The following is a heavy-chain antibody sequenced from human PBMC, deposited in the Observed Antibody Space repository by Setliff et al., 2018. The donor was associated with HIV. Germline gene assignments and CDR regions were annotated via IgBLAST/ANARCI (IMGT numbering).Heavy chain of an antibody. CDR3: ARRHGSGSLDAFDI. CDR2: FYTSGST. CDR1: GGSISSGAYY. V-gene: IGHV4-61*02. D-gene: IGHD3-10*01. Sequence: PSETLSLTCTVSGGSISSGAYYWSWIRQPAGKGLEWIGRFYTSGSTNYNPSLKSRVTISVDTSKNQFSLKLSSVTAADTAVYYCARRHGSGSLDAFDIWGQGTMVTVS. J-gene: IGHJ3*02.